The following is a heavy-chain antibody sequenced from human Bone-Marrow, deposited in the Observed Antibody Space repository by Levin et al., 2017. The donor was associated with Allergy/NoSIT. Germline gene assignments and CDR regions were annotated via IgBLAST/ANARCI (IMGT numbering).Heavy chain of an antibody. CDR2: IYYSGT. J-gene: IGHJ6*02. V-gene: IGHV4-39*07. CDR1: GGSISSSSYY. Sequence: SETLSLTCIVSGGSISSSSYYWGWIRQSPGTGLEWIGNIYYSGTYYNPSLKSRVTLSVDTSKNQVSLKLSSVTAADSAVYYCVSGSGDRSSVYGMDVWGQGTTVTVSS. D-gene: IGHD6-19*01. CDR3: VSGSGDRSSVYGMDV.